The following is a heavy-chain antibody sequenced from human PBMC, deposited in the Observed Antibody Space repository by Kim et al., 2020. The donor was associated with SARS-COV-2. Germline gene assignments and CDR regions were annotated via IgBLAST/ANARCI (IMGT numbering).Heavy chain of an antibody. D-gene: IGHD2-15*01. J-gene: IGHJ4*02. CDR1: GFTFSTHW. CDR3: AREGIVVFDY. V-gene: IGHV3-7*03. CDR2: IKQNGREK. Sequence: GGSLRLSCAASGFTFSTHWMSWVRQAPGKGLEWAANIKQNGREKDYVDSVKGRFIISRDNAKNPVYVQLNSLRVEDTGVYFCAREGIVVFDYRGQGTLVT.